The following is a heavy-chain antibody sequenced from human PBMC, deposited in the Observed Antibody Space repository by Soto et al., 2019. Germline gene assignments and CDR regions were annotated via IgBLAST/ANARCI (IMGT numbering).Heavy chain of an antibody. V-gene: IGHV3-30-3*01. Sequence: QVQLVESGGGVVQPGRSLRLSCAASGFTLSSYAMHWVRQAPGKGLEWVAVISYDGSNKYYADSVKGRFTISRDNSKNTLYLQMNSLRAEDTAVYYCARVYNGMDVWGQGTTVTVSS. D-gene: IGHD3-10*01. CDR1: GFTLSSYA. J-gene: IGHJ6*02. CDR3: ARVYNGMDV. CDR2: ISYDGSNK.